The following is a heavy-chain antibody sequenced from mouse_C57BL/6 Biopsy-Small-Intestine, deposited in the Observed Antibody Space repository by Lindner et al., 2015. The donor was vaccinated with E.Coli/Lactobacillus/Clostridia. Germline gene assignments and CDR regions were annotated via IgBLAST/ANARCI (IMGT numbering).Heavy chain of an antibody. J-gene: IGHJ2*01. CDR1: GYTFTNYW. CDR3: ARFLITTVVAIDY. D-gene: IGHD1-1*01. V-gene: IGHV1-63*01. Sequence: VQLQESGAELVRPGTSVKTSCKASGYTFTNYWIGWAKQRPGHGLEWIGDIYPGGGYTNYNEKFKGKATLTADKSSSTAYMQFSSLTSEDSAVYFCARFLITTVVAIDYWGQGTTLTVSS. CDR2: IYPGGGYT.